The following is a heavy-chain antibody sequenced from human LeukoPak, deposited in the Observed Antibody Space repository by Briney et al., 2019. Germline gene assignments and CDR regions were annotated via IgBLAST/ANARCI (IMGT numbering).Heavy chain of an antibody. V-gene: IGHV4-59*01. CDR2: ISYSGST. D-gene: IGHD6-19*01. J-gene: IGHJ4*02. Sequence: SETLSLTCTVSSGSISGYYWSWIRQPPGKGLEWVGYISYSGSTNYNPSLKSRVTISVDTSKNQFSLKLSSVTAADTAIYYCARDDRAGSLFAYWGQGTLVTVSS. CDR3: ARDDRAGSLFAY. CDR1: SGSISGYY.